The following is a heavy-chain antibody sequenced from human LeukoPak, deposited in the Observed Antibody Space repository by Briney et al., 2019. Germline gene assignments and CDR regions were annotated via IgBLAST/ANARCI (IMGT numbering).Heavy chain of an antibody. J-gene: IGHJ4*02. V-gene: IGHV1-2*04. Sequence: GASVKVSCKASGYTFTGYYMHWVRQAPGQGLEWMGWINPNSGGTNYAQKFQGWVTMTRDTSISTAYMELSRLRSDDTAVYYCARAYRGSGGSCYLPDYWGQGTLVTVSS. CDR3: ARAYRGSGGSCYLPDY. CDR1: GYTFTGYY. D-gene: IGHD2-15*01. CDR2: INPNSGGT.